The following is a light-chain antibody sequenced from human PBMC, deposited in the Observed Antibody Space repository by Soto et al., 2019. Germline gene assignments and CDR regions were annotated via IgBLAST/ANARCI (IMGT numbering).Light chain of an antibody. CDR2: DTS. J-gene: IGKJ4*01. CDR3: QQYNSWPLT. CDR1: QSISSN. V-gene: IGKV3-15*01. Sequence: EIVMTQSPATLSVSPGERATLCCRASQSISSNLAWYQQKPGQAPRLLIYDTSTRATGVPSRISGSGSGTEFTLTISSLQSEDFAVYYCQQYNSWPLTFGGGTKVDIK.